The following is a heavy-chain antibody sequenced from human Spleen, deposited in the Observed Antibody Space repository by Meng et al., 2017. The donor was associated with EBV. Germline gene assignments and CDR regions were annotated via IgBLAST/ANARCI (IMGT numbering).Heavy chain of an antibody. CDR3: ARSYDYTLWLDY. V-gene: IGHV3-74*02. D-gene: IGHD4/OR15-4a*01. CDR2: TNGDGSNT. J-gene: IGHJ4*02. CDR1: GFTFSDYY. Sequence: VQVVVFGGGLVMHGWSLRVSCAASGFTFSDYYIGWIRQAPGKGLVWVSRTNGDGSNTNYADSVKGRFNISRDNAKNTLYLQMNSLRVEDTAVYYCARSYDYTLWLDYWGQGTLVTVSS.